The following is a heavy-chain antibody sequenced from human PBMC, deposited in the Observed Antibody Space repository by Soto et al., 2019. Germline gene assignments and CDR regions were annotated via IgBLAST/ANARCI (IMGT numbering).Heavy chain of an antibody. CDR2: ISWDDDK. CDR1: GFSLTTSGVG. D-gene: IGHD4-17*01. Sequence: QITLTESGPTLVKPTQPLPLTCTFSGFSLTTSGVGVCWIRQPPRKALEWLALISWDDDKRDSPSLTSRLTNTKDNSKNQVVLTMNNMDPADTATYFFAHRTTTVTWWFDPGGQGTRVTVSS. CDR3: AHRTTTVTWWFDP. V-gene: IGHV2-5*02. J-gene: IGHJ5*02.